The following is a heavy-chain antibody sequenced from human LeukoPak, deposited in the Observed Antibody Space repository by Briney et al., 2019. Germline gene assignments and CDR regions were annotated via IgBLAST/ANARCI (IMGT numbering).Heavy chain of an antibody. Sequence: PSETLSLTCTVSGGSISSYYWSWIRQPPGKGLEWIGYIYYNGSTNYNPSLKSRVTISVDTSKNQFSLKLSSVTAADTAVYYCARHEDSSSWYVEEAFDIWGQGTMVTVSS. V-gene: IGHV4-59*08. J-gene: IGHJ3*02. D-gene: IGHD6-13*01. CDR2: IYYNGST. CDR3: ARHEDSSSWYVEEAFDI. CDR1: GGSISSYY.